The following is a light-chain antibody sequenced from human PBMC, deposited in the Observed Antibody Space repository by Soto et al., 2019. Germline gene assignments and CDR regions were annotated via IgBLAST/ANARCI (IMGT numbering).Light chain of an antibody. CDR3: RSYTSSSTLEV. Sequence: QSALTQPASVSGSPGQSITISCTGTSRDVGGYNYVSWYQQHQGKAPKLMIYDISNRPSGVSNRFSGSKSGNTASLTISGLQAEDEADYYCRSYTSSSTLEVFGGGTKVTVL. CDR1: SRDVGGYNY. CDR2: DIS. J-gene: IGLJ2*01. V-gene: IGLV2-14*01.